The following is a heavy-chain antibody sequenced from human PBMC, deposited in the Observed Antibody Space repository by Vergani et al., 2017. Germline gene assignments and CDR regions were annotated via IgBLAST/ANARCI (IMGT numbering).Heavy chain of an antibody. CDR3: AREGCCSSRSCYAISC. D-gene: IGHD2-2*01. CDR2: IRSDESRR. Sequence: QVQLVESGGGVVQPGGSLRLSCAASGFTFNSYGMHWVLQAPGKGLEWVASIRSDESRRYYGDSMEGPFTISRDNSKNTLYLQMKSLRPEDTAVYYCAREGCCSSRSCYAISCWGQGTLVTVSS. CDR1: GFTFNSYG. J-gene: IGHJ4*02. V-gene: IGHV3-30*02.